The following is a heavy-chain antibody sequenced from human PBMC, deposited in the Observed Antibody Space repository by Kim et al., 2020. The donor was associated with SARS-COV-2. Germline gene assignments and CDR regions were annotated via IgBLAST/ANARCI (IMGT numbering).Heavy chain of an antibody. CDR1: GLTFHNSA. J-gene: IGHJ6*02. D-gene: IGHD3-3*01. CDR3: ARGNYDGLVRLSDYYNGMDA. Sequence: GGSLRVSCAASGLTFHNSAMNWVRQAPGKGLEWVAVVSYDGRNKDYADSVKGRFTISRDNSKSTLDLQMNSLRVEDTAVYYCARGNYDGLVRLSDYYNGMDAWGQGATVTVSS. CDR2: VSYDGRNK. V-gene: IGHV3-30-3*01.